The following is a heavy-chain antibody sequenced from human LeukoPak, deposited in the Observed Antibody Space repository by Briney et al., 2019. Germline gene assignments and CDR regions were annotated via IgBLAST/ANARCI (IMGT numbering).Heavy chain of an antibody. CDR1: GFTFSSYS. CDR3: AKAEATMPGMDV. CDR2: ISSSSSYI. D-gene: IGHD1-14*01. Sequence: PGGSLRLSCAASGFTFSSYSMNWVRQAPGKGLEWVSSISSSSSYIYYADSVKGRFTISRDNSKNTLYLQMNSLRAEDTAVYYCAKAEATMPGMDVWGKGTTVTVSS. J-gene: IGHJ6*03. V-gene: IGHV3-21*01.